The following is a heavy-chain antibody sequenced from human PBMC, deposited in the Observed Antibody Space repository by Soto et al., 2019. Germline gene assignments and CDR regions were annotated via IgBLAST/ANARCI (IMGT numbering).Heavy chain of an antibody. CDR3: ARERPDGSRLDP. CDR1: GGSFSGDY. J-gene: IGHJ5*02. CDR2: INHSGST. V-gene: IGHV4-34*01. D-gene: IGHD6-13*01. Sequence: SETLSLPCAVNGGSFSGDYWSWIRQPPGKGLEWIGEINHSGSTNYSPSLKSRVTISVDTSKNQFSLKLSSVTAADTAVYYCARERPDGSRLDPWGQGTLVTVSS.